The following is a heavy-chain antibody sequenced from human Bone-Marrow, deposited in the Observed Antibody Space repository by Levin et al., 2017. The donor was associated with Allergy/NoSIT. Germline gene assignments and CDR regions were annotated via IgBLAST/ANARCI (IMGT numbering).Heavy chain of an antibody. CDR1: GFTFRNHW. Sequence: HPGGSLRLSCAASGFTFRNHWMTWMRQSPGKGLEWLANINEDGSKTYYLDSVRGRFTISRDNARNSLNLQMTSLRPEDTALYYCVRDYVWGSTEGDVWGQGTMVTVS. V-gene: IGHV3-7*01. D-gene: IGHD3-16*01. CDR2: INEDGSKT. CDR3: VRDYVWGSTEGDV. J-gene: IGHJ3*01.